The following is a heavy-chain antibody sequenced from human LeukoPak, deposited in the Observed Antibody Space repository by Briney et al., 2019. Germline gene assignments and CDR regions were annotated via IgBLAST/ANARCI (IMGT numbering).Heavy chain of an antibody. CDR2: VFYSGGT. Sequence: SETLSLTCTVSGGSITGYYWSWIRQPPGKGLEWIGYVFYSGGTLYNPSVNSRVSISVDTSKTQFSLKLSSVTAADTAVYYCARVAEIAARPYYFDYWGQGTLVTVSS. CDR3: ARVAEIAARPYYFDY. J-gene: IGHJ4*02. D-gene: IGHD6-6*01. CDR1: GGSITGYY. V-gene: IGHV4-59*01.